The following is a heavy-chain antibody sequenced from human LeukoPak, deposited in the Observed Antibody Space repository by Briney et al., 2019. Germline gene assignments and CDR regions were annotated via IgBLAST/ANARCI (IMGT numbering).Heavy chain of an antibody. J-gene: IGHJ4*02. CDR1: GYTFTDYY. CDR3: ARDPDSSSWFDY. Sequence: ASVKVSCKASGYTFTDYYVHWVRQAPGQGLEWMGWINPNSGGTKYAQKFQGRVTMTWDTSISTAYMELSSLRSDDTAVYYCARDPDSSSWFDYWGQGTLVTVSS. CDR2: INPNSGGT. D-gene: IGHD6-13*01. V-gene: IGHV1-2*02.